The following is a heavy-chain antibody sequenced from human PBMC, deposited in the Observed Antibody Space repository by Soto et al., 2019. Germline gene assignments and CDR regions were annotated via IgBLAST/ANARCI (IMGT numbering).Heavy chain of an antibody. Sequence: GGSLRLSCAASGFTFSSYWMSWVRQAPGKGLEWVANIKQDGSGKYYVDSVKGRFTISRDNAKNSLYLQMNSLRAEDTAVYYCATRRTSLRFLEWLTQQYYFDYWGQGTLVTVSS. CDR1: GFTFSSYW. CDR3: ATRRTSLRFLEWLTQQYYFDY. CDR2: IKQDGSGK. D-gene: IGHD3-3*01. V-gene: IGHV3-7*01. J-gene: IGHJ4*02.